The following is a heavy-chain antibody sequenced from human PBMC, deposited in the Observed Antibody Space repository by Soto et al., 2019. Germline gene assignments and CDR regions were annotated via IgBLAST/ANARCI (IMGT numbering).Heavy chain of an antibody. D-gene: IGHD3-3*01. CDR1: AYTFSTYY. J-gene: IGHJ6*02. Sequence: ASVKVSCKASAYTFSTYYMHWVRQAPGQGLEWVGIINPSGDSTHYAQKFQGRVSMTRDTSTSTVYMDLSSLRSEDTAVYYCAREVNYDQGGMDVWGQGTTVTVSS. V-gene: IGHV1-46*01. CDR2: INPSGDST. CDR3: AREVNYDQGGMDV.